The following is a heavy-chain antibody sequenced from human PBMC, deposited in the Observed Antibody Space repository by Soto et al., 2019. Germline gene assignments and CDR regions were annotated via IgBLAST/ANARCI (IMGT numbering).Heavy chain of an antibody. Sequence: SETLSLTCTVSGGSISSYYWSWIRQPPGKGLEWIGYIYYSGSTNYNPSLKSRVPISVDTSKNQFSLKLSSVTAADTAVYYCARLNSYYDFWSGYWQKSVNWFDPWGQGTLVTVSS. CDR1: GGSISSYY. V-gene: IGHV4-59*01. J-gene: IGHJ5*02. D-gene: IGHD3-3*01. CDR2: IYYSGST. CDR3: ARLNSYYDFWSGYWQKSVNWFDP.